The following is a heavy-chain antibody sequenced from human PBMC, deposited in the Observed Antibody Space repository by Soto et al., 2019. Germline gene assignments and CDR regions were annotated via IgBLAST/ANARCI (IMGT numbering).Heavy chain of an antibody. Sequence: GESLKISCKGSGYSFTSYWIGWVRQMPGKGLEWMGIIYPGDSDTRYSPSFQGRVTISADKSISTAYLQWSSLKASDTAMYYCARHGMAAAGTNYYYGMDVWGQGTTVTVSS. D-gene: IGHD6-13*01. J-gene: IGHJ6*02. CDR3: ARHGMAAAGTNYYYGMDV. CDR2: IYPGDSDT. V-gene: IGHV5-51*01. CDR1: GYSFTSYW.